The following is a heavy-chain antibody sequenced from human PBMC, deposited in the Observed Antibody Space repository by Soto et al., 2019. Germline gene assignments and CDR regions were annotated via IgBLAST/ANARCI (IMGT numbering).Heavy chain of an antibody. Sequence: GWSLRLSCVASGFIFSKYSMNWCRQAPGKGLEWLSYISSNSVTIYYADSVRGRFTIFRDNAKNSLYLQMNSLRDEDTAVYYCAREDILGTRSFDYWGQGALVTVSS. D-gene: IGHD1-26*01. J-gene: IGHJ4*02. CDR1: GFIFSKYS. CDR2: ISSNSVTI. CDR3: AREDILGTRSFDY. V-gene: IGHV3-48*02.